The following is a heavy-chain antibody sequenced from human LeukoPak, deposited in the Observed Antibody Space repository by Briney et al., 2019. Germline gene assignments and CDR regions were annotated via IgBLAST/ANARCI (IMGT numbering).Heavy chain of an antibody. D-gene: IGHD1-26*01. CDR1: GYTLTELS. CDR2: FDPEDGET. J-gene: IGHJ4*02. V-gene: IGHV1-24*01. Sequence: EASVKVSCKVSGYTLTELSMHWVRQAPGKGLEWMGGFDPEDGETIYAQKFQGRVTMTEDTSTDTAYMELSSLRSEDTAVYYCATSGRIVGATTTFDYWGQGTLVTVSS. CDR3: ATSGRIVGATTTFDY.